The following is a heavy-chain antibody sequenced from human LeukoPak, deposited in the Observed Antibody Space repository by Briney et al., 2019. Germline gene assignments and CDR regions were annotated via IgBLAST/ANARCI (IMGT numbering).Heavy chain of an antibody. V-gene: IGHV3-30*18. Sequence: GGSLRLSCAASGFTFSSYGMHWVRQAPGKGLEWVAVISYDGSNKYYADSVKGRFTISRDNSKNTLYLQMNSLRAEDAAVYYCAKGTGYWGQGTLVTVSS. CDR3: AKGTGY. CDR1: GFTFSSYG. J-gene: IGHJ4*02. CDR2: ISYDGSNK.